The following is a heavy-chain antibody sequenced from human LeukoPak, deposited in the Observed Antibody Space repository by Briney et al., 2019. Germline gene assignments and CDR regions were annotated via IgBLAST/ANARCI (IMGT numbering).Heavy chain of an antibody. CDR3: TRGDL. J-gene: IGHJ4*02. V-gene: IGHV3-7*01. CDR1: GFTFSSYW. CDR2: INQDGSGE. Sequence: GGSLRLSCVASGFTFSSYWMSWVRQAPGKGLEWVANINQDGSGEYYVDSVKGRFTISRDNAKSSLSLQMNSLRDEDTAVYYCTRGDLWGQGTLVTVSS.